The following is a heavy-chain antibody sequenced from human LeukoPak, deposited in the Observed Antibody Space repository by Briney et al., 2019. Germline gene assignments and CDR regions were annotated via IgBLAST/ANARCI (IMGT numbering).Heavy chain of an antibody. Sequence: ASVKVSCKASGYTFTGYYMHWVRQAPGQGLEWMGWINPNSGGTNYAQKFQGRVTMTRDTSISTAYMELSRLRSDDTAVYYCASDVWGSYRSRDRAFDIWGQGTMVTVSS. D-gene: IGHD3-16*02. CDR1: GYTFTGYY. CDR2: INPNSGGT. CDR3: ASDVWGSYRSRDRAFDI. J-gene: IGHJ3*02. V-gene: IGHV1-2*02.